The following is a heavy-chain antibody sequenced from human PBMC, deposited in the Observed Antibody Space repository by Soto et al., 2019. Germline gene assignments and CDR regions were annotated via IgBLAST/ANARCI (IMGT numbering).Heavy chain of an antibody. CDR1: GFSFGTYW. D-gene: IGHD3-3*01. V-gene: IGHV3-7*03. J-gene: IGHJ4*02. CDR3: ARDVGPVTIFGEALSGYFDF. CDR2: IKEDGSER. Sequence: EVQLVESGGGLVQPGGSLRLSCAVSGFSFGTYWMSWVRQAPGKGLEWLASIKEDGSERYYLDSVKGRFTISRDNAKDSLGLKMTSLRGEDTAFYYCARDVGPVTIFGEALSGYFDFWGQGTLVTVSS.